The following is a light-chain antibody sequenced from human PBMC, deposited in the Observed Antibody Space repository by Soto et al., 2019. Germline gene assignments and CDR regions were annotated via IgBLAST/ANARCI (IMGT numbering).Light chain of an antibody. CDR1: QSFRGL. Sequence: EFVLTQSPVTLSLSPGERATLSCRASQSFRGLLAWYQQKPGQAPRLLIYDAYNRATGIPPRFSGSGSGTDFTLTISSLEPEDSAVYYCQQRRMWPITFGQGTRLEIK. CDR2: DAY. V-gene: IGKV3-11*01. CDR3: QQRRMWPIT. J-gene: IGKJ5*01.